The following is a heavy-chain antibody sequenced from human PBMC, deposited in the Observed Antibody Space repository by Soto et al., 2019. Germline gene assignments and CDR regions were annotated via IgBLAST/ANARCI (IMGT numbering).Heavy chain of an antibody. V-gene: IGHV3-30*18. J-gene: IGHJ5*02. CDR3: AKEFAGCGSGVCLHTWFDP. D-gene: IGHD2-8*02. Sequence: QVQLVESGGGVVQPGRSLRLSCAASGFTFSSFGVHWVRHAPGKGLDRVAVISYDGTNRYSEDSVKGRFTISRDNSRKMVYMQMESLRAEDKAVYSCAKEFAGCGSGVCLHTWFDPWGKGTLVTVSS. CDR1: GFTFSSFG. CDR2: ISYDGTNR.